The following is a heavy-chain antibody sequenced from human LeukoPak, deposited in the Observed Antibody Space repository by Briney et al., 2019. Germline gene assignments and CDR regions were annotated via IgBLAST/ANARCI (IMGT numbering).Heavy chain of an antibody. V-gene: IGHV3-48*03. CDR3: ARWGGSGTFWDGFDI. D-gene: IGHD3-10*01. Sequence: GGSLSLSCAASGFTFSSYEMNWVRQAPGKGLEWVSYISSSGSTKYYADSVKGRFTISRDNAKNSLYLQMNGLRVEDTAVYYCARWGGSGTFWDGFDIWGQGTMVTVSS. CDR1: GFTFSSYE. CDR2: ISSSGSTK. J-gene: IGHJ3*02.